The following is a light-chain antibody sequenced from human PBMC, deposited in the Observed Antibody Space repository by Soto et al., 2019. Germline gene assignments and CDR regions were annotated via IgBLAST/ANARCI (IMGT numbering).Light chain of an antibody. CDR2: KAS. J-gene: IGKJ2*01. Sequence: DIQMTQFPPTLSASIGDRVTITCRASQTISSSLAWYQQKPGKAPKLLISKASTLETGVPSRFSGSGSVTEFALSICSLQPDDCASYYCHQYDSNSPYTSDQGTRLEIK. V-gene: IGKV1-5*03. CDR3: HQYDSNSPYT. CDR1: QTISSS.